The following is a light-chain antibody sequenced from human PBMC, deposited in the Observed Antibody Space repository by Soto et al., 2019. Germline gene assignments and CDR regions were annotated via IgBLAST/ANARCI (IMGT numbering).Light chain of an antibody. CDR3: QQYDNSIT. V-gene: IGKV3-20*01. CDR2: GAS. J-gene: IGKJ5*01. Sequence: EIVLTQSPGTLSLSQGETATLSCRASQSVRSNNLAWYHQKPGQTPRLLIYGASSRATGIPDRFSGSGSGTDFTLTISRLEPEDFAVYYCQQYDNSITFGQGTRLEIE. CDR1: QSVRSNN.